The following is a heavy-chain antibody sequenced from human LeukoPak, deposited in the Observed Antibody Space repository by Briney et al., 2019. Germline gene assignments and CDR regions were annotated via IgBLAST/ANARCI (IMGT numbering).Heavy chain of an antibody. CDR2: ISAYNGNT. D-gene: IGHD2-2*01. V-gene: IGHV1-18*01. J-gene: IGHJ5*02. CDR1: GYTFTSYA. Sequence: ASVKVSCKASGYTFTSYAVQWVRQAPGQRLEWMGWISAYNGNTNYAQKLQGRVTMTTDTSTSTAYMELRSLRSDDTAVYYCARHCSSTSCRGSWFDPWGQGTLVTVSS. CDR3: ARHCSSTSCRGSWFDP.